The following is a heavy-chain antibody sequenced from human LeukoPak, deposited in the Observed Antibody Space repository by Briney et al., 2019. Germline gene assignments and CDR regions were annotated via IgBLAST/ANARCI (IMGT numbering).Heavy chain of an antibody. V-gene: IGHV1-69*13. J-gene: IGHJ4*02. CDR2: ITPIFGTA. Sequence: SVKVSCKASGGTFSSYDISWVRQAPGQGLEWMGGITPIFGTAKYAQKFQGRVTITAVESMSTAYMELSSLRSEDTAVYYCARGWLAETTMVTPYNYWGQGTLVTVSS. D-gene: IGHD2-21*02. CDR1: GGTFSSYD. CDR3: ARGWLAETTMVTPYNY.